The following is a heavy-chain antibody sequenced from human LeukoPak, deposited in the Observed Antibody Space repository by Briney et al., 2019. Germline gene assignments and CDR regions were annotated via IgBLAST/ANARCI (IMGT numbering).Heavy chain of an antibody. Sequence: PSETLSLTCTVSGGSISSGGYYWSWIRQHPGKGLEWIGYIYYSGSTYDNPSLKSRVTISVDTSKNQFSLKLSSVTAADTAVYYCARVGIYGDSYYFDYWGQGTLVTVSS. CDR3: ARVGIYGDSYYFDY. J-gene: IGHJ4*02. V-gene: IGHV4-31*03. D-gene: IGHD4-17*01. CDR2: IYYSGST. CDR1: GGSISSGGYY.